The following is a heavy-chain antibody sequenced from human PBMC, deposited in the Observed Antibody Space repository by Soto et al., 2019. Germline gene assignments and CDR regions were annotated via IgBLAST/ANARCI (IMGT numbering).Heavy chain of an antibody. CDR1: RFTFSTYE. CDR2: ISTSGSTV. V-gene: IGHV3-48*03. J-gene: IGHJ4*02. Sequence: GGSLRLSCAASRFTFSTYEMNWVRRAPGKGLEWVSYISTSGSTVYYADSVKGRFTISRDNTRNSLYLQMNSLRDEDTALYYCVRYCSTTLCNGVATRTFDYWGQGTLVTVS. CDR3: VRYCSTTLCNGVATRTFDY. D-gene: IGHD2-2*01.